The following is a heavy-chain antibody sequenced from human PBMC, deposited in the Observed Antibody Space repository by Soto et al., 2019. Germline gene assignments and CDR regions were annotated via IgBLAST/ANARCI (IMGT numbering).Heavy chain of an antibody. J-gene: IGHJ4*02. Sequence: QVQLQESGPGLVKPSETLSLTCTVSGGSISSYYWSWIRQPPGKGLEWIGYIYYSGSTNYNPSLKSRVTISVDTSKNQFSLKLSSVTAADTAVYYCARGAVVAAMWGQGTLVTVSS. CDR2: IYYSGST. CDR3: ARGAVVAAM. V-gene: IGHV4-59*01. D-gene: IGHD2-15*01. CDR1: GGSISSYY.